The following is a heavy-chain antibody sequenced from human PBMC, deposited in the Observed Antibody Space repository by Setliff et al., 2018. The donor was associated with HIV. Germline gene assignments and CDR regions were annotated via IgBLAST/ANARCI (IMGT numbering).Heavy chain of an antibody. Sequence: SLKISCAASGFTFSSYGMHWVRQAPGKGLEWVALIWNDGSNNYYTDSVKGRFTISRDNYKKMLYLQMNSMRVEDTAVYYCAKVRYSSSWYHLDYWGQGTLVTVSS. CDR3: AKVRYSSSWYHLDY. CDR2: IWNDGSNN. CDR1: GFTFSSYG. J-gene: IGHJ4*02. D-gene: IGHD6-13*01. V-gene: IGHV3-33*06.